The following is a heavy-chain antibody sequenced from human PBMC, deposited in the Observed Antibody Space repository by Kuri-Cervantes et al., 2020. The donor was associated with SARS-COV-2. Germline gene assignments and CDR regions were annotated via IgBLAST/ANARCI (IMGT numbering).Heavy chain of an antibody. Sequence: AETLSLTCAASGFTFSSYSMNWVRQAPGKGLEWVSFICSSSSTTYYADSVKGRFTISRDNAKNTLYLQMNSLRDEDTAVYYCARELYDEWSRREVDYWGQGTLVTVSS. CDR3: ARELYDEWSRREVDY. V-gene: IGHV3-48*02. J-gene: IGHJ4*02. D-gene: IGHD3-3*01. CDR2: ICSSSSTT. CDR1: GFTFSSYS.